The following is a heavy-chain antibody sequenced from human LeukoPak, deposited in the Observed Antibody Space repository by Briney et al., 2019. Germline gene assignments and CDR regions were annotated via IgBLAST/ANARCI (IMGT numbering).Heavy chain of an antibody. V-gene: IGHV5-51*01. CDR3: ARSSGSGSPFYFDY. J-gene: IGHJ4*02. D-gene: IGHD3-10*01. CDR1: GYSFTKHW. Sequence: GESLKISCRGSGYSFTKHWIAWVRQMPGKGLEWMGIIYPGDSDTRYSPSFQGQVTISADKSISTAYLQWSSLKASDTAMYYCARSSGSGSPFYFDYWGQGTLVTVSS. CDR2: IYPGDSDT.